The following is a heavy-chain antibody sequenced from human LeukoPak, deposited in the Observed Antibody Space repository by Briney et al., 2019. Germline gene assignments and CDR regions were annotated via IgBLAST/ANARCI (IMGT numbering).Heavy chain of an antibody. J-gene: IGHJ5*02. CDR2: IYTGGNT. V-gene: IGHV3-66*01. CDR1: GFTVSSNY. CDR3: ARGLIYSPNWFDP. D-gene: IGHD4-11*01. Sequence: PGGSLRLSCAGSGFTVSSNYMSWVRQAPGKGLEWVSVIYTGGNTYYTDSVKSRFTISRDNSKNTLYLQMNSLRAEDTAVYYCARGLIYSPNWFDPWGQGTLVTVSS.